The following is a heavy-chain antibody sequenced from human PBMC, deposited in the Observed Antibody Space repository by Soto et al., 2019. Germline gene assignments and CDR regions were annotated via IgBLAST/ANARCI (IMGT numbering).Heavy chain of an antibody. J-gene: IGHJ6*02. CDR2: IGTAGDT. CDR3: ARGGVLRFLEGGMDV. D-gene: IGHD3-3*01. V-gene: IGHV3-13*01. Sequence: EVQLVESGGGLVQPGGSLRLSCAASGFTFSSYDMHWVRQATGKGLEWVSAIGTAGDTYYPGSVKGRFTISRENAKNSLYLQMNSLRAGDTAVYYWARGGVLRFLEGGMDVWGQGTTVTVSS. CDR1: GFTFSSYD.